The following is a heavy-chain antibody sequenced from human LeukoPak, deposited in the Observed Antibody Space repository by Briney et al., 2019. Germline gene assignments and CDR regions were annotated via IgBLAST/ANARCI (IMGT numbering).Heavy chain of an antibody. CDR1: GYTFTGYY. CDR3: AREVGYSSSYYGRFDP. Sequence: SVKVSCKASGYTFTGYYMHWVRQAPGQGLEWMGRVNPNNGVPNYAQKFQGRVTMTRDTAFNTAYMELSSLRSDDTAVYFCAREVGYSSSYYGRFDPWGQGTLVIVSS. V-gene: IGHV1-2*06. CDR2: VNPNNGVP. D-gene: IGHD2-2*01. J-gene: IGHJ5*02.